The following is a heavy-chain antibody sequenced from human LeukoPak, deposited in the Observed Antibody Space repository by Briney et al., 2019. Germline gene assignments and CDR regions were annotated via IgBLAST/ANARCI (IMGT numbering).Heavy chain of an antibody. CDR3: ASAPRQGSIGGLDY. D-gene: IGHD3-16*01. V-gene: IGHV4-39*02. CDR1: GGSISSSAYY. CDR2: IYYTGTT. Sequence: SETLSLTCTVSGGSISSSAYYWGWIRQPPGQGLEWIGAIYYTGTTYYNPSLRSRVTISVDTSKNHFSLNLSSVTAADTALYYCASAPRQGSIGGLDYWGQGTLVTVSS. J-gene: IGHJ4*02.